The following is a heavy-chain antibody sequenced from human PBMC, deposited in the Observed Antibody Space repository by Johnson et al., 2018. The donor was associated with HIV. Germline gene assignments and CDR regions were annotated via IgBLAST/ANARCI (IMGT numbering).Heavy chain of an antibody. J-gene: IGHJ3*02. V-gene: IGHV3-NL1*01. CDR2: TTPRGGGT. D-gene: IGHD6-6*01. Sequence: QVQLVESGGGVVQPGGSLRLSCSASGFTFRSYAMHWVRQAPGKGLELVSATTPRGGGTYYADSVKGRFTISRDNSKNTLFLQMNSLRPEDTAVYYCAKGVRGSSCYDAFDIWGQGTMVTVS. CDR3: AKGVRGSSCYDAFDI. CDR1: GFTFRSYA.